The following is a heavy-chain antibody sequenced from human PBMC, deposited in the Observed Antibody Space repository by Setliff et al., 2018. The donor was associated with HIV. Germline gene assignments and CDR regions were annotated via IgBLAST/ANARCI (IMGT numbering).Heavy chain of an antibody. V-gene: IGHV4-38-2*01. Sequence: LSLTCAVSGYSISSGYYWGWIRQPPGKGLEWIGSIYHSGSTYYNPSLKSRVTISVDTSKNQFSLKLSSVTAADTAVYYCARGDSGYDWYYYGMDVWGQGTTVTVSS. D-gene: IGHD5-12*01. J-gene: IGHJ6*02. CDR1: GYSISSGYY. CDR3: ARGDSGYDWYYYGMDV. CDR2: IYHSGST.